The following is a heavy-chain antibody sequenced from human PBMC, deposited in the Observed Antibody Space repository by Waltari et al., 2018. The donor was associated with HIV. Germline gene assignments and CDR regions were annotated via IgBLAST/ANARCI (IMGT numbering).Heavy chain of an antibody. J-gene: IGHJ6*01. V-gene: IGHV3-7*01. CDR3: ARDRTPTAGPCNYYYGLDV. CDR1: GFSISGTW. CDR2: INGDGSEK. Sequence: EEHLVESGGGLVRPGGSLRLSCVASGFSISGTWMTWVRQVPGKGLQWGANINGDGSEKVYVDSLKGRFSISRGNAKNSVFLQMNRLRADDTAIYYCARDRTPTAGPCNYYYGLDVWGQGATVTVST. D-gene: IGHD3-10*01.